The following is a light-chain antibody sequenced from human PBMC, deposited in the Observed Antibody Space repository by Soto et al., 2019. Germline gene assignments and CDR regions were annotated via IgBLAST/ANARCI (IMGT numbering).Light chain of an antibody. CDR2: GAS. CDR3: QQYNNRPLT. Sequence: EIVLTQSPATLSVSPGERATLSCRASQSVTSDLAWYQQKPGQAPRLLIYGASTRATAIPARFSGSGSGTEFTLSISSLQSEDFAVYYCQQYNNRPLTFGGGTKVEIK. J-gene: IGKJ4*01. V-gene: IGKV3D-15*01. CDR1: QSVTSD.